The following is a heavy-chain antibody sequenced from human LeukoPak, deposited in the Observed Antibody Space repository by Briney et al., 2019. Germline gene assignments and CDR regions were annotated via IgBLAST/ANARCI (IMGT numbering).Heavy chain of an antibody. CDR1: GFTVSSHY. Sequence: GGSLRLSCAASGFTVSSHYMSWVRQAPGKGLEWVSIIYSGGTTQYADSVKGRFTISRDTAKNTVYLQMNSLRVDDTAVYYCARDRLGDSWYLFNYWGQGTLVTVSS. V-gene: IGHV3-66*01. CDR2: IYSGGTT. J-gene: IGHJ4*02. CDR3: ARDRLGDSWYLFNY. D-gene: IGHD6-13*01.